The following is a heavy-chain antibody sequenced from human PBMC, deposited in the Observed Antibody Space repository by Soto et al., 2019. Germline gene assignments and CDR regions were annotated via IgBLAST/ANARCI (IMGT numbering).Heavy chain of an antibody. D-gene: IGHD2-15*01. J-gene: IGHJ4*02. V-gene: IGHV3-33*01. CDR1: GFTFSSYG. CDR2: IWYDGSNK. Sequence: VQLVESGGGVVQPGRSLRLSCAASGFTFSSYGMHWVRQAPGKGLEWVAVIWYDGSNKYYADSVKGRFTISRDNSKNTLYLQMNSLRAEDTAVYYCARELGYCSGGSCPGFDYWGQGTLVTVSS. CDR3: ARELGYCSGGSCPGFDY.